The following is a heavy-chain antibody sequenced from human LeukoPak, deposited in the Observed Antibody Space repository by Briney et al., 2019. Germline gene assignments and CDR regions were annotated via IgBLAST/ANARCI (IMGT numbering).Heavy chain of an antibody. CDR3: AREREGTSSGWKPIYYYYMDV. CDR2: INAGNGNT. Sequence: GASVKVSCKASGYTFTSYAMHWVRQAPGQRLEWMGWINAGNGNTKYSQEFQGRVTITRDTSASTAYMELSSLRSEDMAVYYCAREREGTSSGWKPIYYYYMDVWGKGTTVTVSS. CDR1: GYTFTSYA. D-gene: IGHD6-19*01. V-gene: IGHV1-3*03. J-gene: IGHJ6*03.